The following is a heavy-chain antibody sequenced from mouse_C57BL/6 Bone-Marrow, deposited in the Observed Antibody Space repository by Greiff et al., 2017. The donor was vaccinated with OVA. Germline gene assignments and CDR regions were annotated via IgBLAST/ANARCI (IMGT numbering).Heavy chain of an antibody. CDR1: GYTFTGYW. J-gene: IGHJ4*01. V-gene: IGHV1-9*01. Sequence: QVQLQQPGAELMKPGASVKLSCKATGYTFTGYWIEWVKQRPGHGLEWIGEILPGSGSTNYNEKFKGKATFTADTSSNTAYMQLSSLTTEDSAIYYCARESYLLWSRHYYAMDYWGQGTSVTDSS. CDR3: ARESYLLWSRHYYAMDY. CDR2: ILPGSGST. D-gene: IGHD2-1*01.